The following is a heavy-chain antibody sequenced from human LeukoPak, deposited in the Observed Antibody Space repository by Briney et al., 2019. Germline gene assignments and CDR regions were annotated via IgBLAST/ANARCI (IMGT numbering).Heavy chain of an antibody. J-gene: IGHJ4*02. CDR1: GFTFSSYT. CDR3: ASALYYYDSSGYYPFDY. V-gene: IGHV3-21*04. D-gene: IGHD3-22*01. CDR2: ISSSSSSI. Sequence: GGSLRLSCAASGFTFSSYTMNWVRQAPGRGLEWVSSISSSSSSIYYADSVKGRFTISRDNSKNTLYLQMNSLRAEDTAVYYCASALYYYDSSGYYPFDYWGQGTLVTVSS.